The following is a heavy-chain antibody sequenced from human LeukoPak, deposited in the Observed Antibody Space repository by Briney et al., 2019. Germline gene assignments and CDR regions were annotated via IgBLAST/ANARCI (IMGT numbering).Heavy chain of an antibody. J-gene: IGHJ5*01. D-gene: IGHD2-15*01. CDR1: GYIFTNYF. V-gene: IGHV1-46*01. CDR2: VAPSDGLT. CDR3: VREAGCGGGSCYRFDS. Sequence: ASVKVSCKTSGYIFTNYFMHWVRQAPGQGLEWMGAVAPSDGLTNYAQRFQGRVTMTRDTSTTTIYMDLSSLKSEDTAVYYCVREAGCGGGSCYRFDSWGQGTLVTVSS.